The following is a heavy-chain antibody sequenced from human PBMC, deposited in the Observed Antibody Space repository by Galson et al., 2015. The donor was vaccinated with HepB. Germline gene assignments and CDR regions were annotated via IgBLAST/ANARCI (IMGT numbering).Heavy chain of an antibody. V-gene: IGHV1-18*01. J-gene: IGHJ4*02. D-gene: IGHD4-23*01. CDR2: ISPYNDNT. CDR3: ARALRDYGGNSIFGF. Sequence: SVKVSCKASNYTFSHYGINWVRQAPGQGLEWMGWISPYNDNTNYAQKLQGRVTMTTDTSTSTAYMELRSLRSDDTAVYYCARALRDYGGNSIFGFWGQGTLVTVSS. CDR1: NYTFSHYG.